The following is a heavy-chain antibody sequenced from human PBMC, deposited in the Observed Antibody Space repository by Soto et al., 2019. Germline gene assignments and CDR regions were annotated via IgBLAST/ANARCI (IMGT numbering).Heavy chain of an antibody. Sequence: PGGSLRLSCAASGFTFSAYSMNWVRQAPGKGLEWVSYISIITSTIYYADSVKGRFTISRDNAKNSLYLQMNSLRAEDTAVYYCARVPHDSSRKHNYYGMDVWGQGTTVTVSS. CDR3: ARVPHDSSRKHNYYGMDV. J-gene: IGHJ6*02. D-gene: IGHD6-13*01. CDR2: ISIITSTI. V-gene: IGHV3-48*01. CDR1: GFTFSAYS.